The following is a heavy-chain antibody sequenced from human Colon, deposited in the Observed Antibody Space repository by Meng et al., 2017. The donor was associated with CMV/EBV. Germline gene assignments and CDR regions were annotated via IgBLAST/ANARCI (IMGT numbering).Heavy chain of an antibody. CDR1: GFTFSSYN. J-gene: IGHJ6*02. V-gene: IGHV3-21*01. CDR2: ISGSRSYI. D-gene: IGHD3-3*02. CDR3: ASPPTIAVAISYYSMDV. Sequence: GESLKISCAASGFTFSSYNMNWVRQAPGKGLEWVSSISGSRSYIYYADSVKGRFTISRDNTMNALYLQMNSLRAEDTAVYYCASPPTIAVAISYYSMDVWGQGTTVTVSS.